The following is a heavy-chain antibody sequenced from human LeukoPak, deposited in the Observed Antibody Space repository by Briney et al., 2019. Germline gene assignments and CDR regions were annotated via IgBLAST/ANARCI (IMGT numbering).Heavy chain of an antibody. D-gene: IGHD2-2*01. V-gene: IGHV4-39*01. Sequence: SETLSLTCTVSDGSISSSSHYWGWIRQPPGKGLEWSGSIYYSGSTYYNPSLKSRVTISVDTSKNQFSLKLSSVTAADAAVYYCARSYCSSTSCYAVGAFDIWGQGTMVTVSS. J-gene: IGHJ3*02. CDR2: IYYSGST. CDR1: DGSISSSSHY. CDR3: ARSYCSSTSCYAVGAFDI.